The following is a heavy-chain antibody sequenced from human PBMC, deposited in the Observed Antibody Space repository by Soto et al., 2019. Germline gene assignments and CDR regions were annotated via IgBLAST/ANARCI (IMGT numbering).Heavy chain of an antibody. Sequence: SETLSLTCAVYGGSFSGYYWSWIRQPPGKGLEWIGEINHSGSTNYNPSLKSRVTISVDTSKNQFSLKLSSVTAADTAVYYCARGIAAAGTLYYYYYMDVWGKGTTVTVSS. V-gene: IGHV4-34*01. CDR1: GGSFSGYY. CDR2: INHSGST. J-gene: IGHJ6*03. D-gene: IGHD6-13*01. CDR3: ARGIAAAGTLYYYYYMDV.